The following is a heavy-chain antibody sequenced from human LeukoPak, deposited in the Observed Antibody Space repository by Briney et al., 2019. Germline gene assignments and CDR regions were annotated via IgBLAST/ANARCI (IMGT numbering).Heavy chain of an antibody. CDR1: GFTFSSYS. V-gene: IGHV3-21*01. CDR3: ARRIPMWELFDY. J-gene: IGHJ4*02. Sequence: KPGGSLRLSCAAYGFTFSSYSMNWVRQAPGKGLEWVSSISSSSSYIYYADSVKGRFTISRDNAKNSLYLQMNSLRAEDTAVYYCARRIPMWELFDYWGQGTLVTVSS. CDR2: ISSSSSYI. D-gene: IGHD1-26*01.